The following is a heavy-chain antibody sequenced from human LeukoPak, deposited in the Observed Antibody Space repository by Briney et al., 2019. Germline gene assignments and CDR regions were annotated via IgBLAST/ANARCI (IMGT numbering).Heavy chain of an antibody. CDR2: VSVNGSST. CDR3: AKETTVTMRGLRFDY. J-gene: IGHJ4*02. V-gene: IGHV3-23*01. CDR1: VLNFRTYG. Sequence: PGGSLRLSCSASVLNFRTYGMNWVRQAAGKGLQYVSPVSVNGSSTNYADSVKGRFTISRDNSKNTLFLQMNSLRAEDTAVYFCAKETTVTMRGLRFDYWGQGTLVTVSS. D-gene: IGHD4-11*01.